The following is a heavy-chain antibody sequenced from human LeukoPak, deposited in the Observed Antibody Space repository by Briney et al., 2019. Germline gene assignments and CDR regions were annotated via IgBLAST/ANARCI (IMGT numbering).Heavy chain of an antibody. CDR1: GFTFSSYW. CDR3: ARGEKSWINGFDL. J-gene: IGHJ4*02. Sequence: GGSLRLSCAVSGFTFSSYWMHWVRQTPGKGLVWVSRIKSDGSSTSHADSVKGRFTTSRDNAKNTLDLQMNSLRAEDTAVYYCARGEKSWINGFDLWGQGTLVTVSS. D-gene: IGHD2-8*01. CDR2: IKSDGSST. V-gene: IGHV3-74*01.